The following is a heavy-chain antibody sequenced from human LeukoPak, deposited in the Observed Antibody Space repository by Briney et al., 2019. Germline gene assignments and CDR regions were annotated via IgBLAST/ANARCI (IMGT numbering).Heavy chain of an antibody. CDR3: KSGGAAPGSFDY. CDR1: GFTFSSYW. CDR2: IKYDGNEE. J-gene: IGHJ4*02. V-gene: IGHV3-7*01. D-gene: IGHD1-1*01. Sequence: GSLRLSCAAFGFTFSSYWMSWMRPAPGKGLEWVANIKYDGNEEYYVDSVKGRFTISRDNAKNSLYLQLNSLRVEDTAVYYCKSGGAAPGSFDYWGQGTLVTVSS.